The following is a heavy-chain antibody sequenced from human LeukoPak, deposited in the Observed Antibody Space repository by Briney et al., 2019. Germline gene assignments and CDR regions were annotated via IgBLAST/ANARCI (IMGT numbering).Heavy chain of an antibody. V-gene: IGHV3-33*06. CDR3: AKDCPPHTMVRGVIRYYFDY. CDR2: ICYDESNK. D-gene: IGHD3-10*01. J-gene: IGHJ4*02. CDR1: GFTFSTYG. Sequence: PGGSLRLSCAPPGFTFSTYGMRRVRQAPGKGLEWVAVICYDESNKYYADSVKGRFTISRENSKNTLCLQKNSLRAEDTAVYYCAKDCPPHTMVRGVIRYYFDYWGQGTLVTVSS.